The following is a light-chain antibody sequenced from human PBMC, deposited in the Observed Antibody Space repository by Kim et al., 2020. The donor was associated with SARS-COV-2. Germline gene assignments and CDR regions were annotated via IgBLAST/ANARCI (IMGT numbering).Light chain of an antibody. CDR1: QTISRW. CDR3: QQYTSYSPLT. CDR2: KAS. J-gene: IGKJ1*01. Sequence: PVGDRVTIPCRASQTISRWVAWYQQNPGQAPKLLIYKASSLESGVPSRFSGSVSGTEFTLPIRSLQPDDFASYYCQQYTSYSPLTFGQGTKVDIK. V-gene: IGKV1-5*03.